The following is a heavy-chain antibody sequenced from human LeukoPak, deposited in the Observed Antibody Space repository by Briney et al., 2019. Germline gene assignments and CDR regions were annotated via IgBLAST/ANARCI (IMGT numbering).Heavy chain of an antibody. Sequence: SETLSLTCAVSGGSISSSNWWSWVRPPPGKGLEWIGEIYHSGSTNYNPSLKSRVTISVDKSKNQFSLKLSSVTAADTAVYYCASLDYYDSSGYYYVDYWGQGTLVTVSS. V-gene: IGHV4-4*02. CDR3: ASLDYYDSSGYYYVDY. J-gene: IGHJ4*02. CDR2: IYHSGST. D-gene: IGHD3-22*01. CDR1: GGSISSSNW.